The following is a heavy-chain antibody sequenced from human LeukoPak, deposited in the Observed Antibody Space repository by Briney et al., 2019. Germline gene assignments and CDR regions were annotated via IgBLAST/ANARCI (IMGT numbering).Heavy chain of an antibody. CDR3: ARDVSGSYYNYYYYYMDV. CDR2: IYHSGST. Sequence: SETLSLTCTVSGYSISSGYYWGWIRQPPGKGLEWIGTIYHSGSTYYSPSLKSRVTISVDTSKNQFSLKLSSVTAADTAVYYCARDVSGSYYNYYYYYMDVWGKGTTVTVSS. V-gene: IGHV4-38-2*02. CDR1: GYSISSGYY. D-gene: IGHD1-26*01. J-gene: IGHJ6*03.